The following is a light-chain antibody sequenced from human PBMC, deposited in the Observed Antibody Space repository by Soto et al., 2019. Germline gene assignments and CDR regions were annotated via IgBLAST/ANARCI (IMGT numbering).Light chain of an antibody. V-gene: IGKV2-28*01. J-gene: IGKJ1*01. CDR1: QSLLHSNGYNY. CDR3: LRALQTPTWT. Sequence: DIVMTQSPLSLPVTPGEPASISCRSSQSLLHSNGYNYLDWYLQKPGQSPQLLIYLGSHRASGVPDRFSGSGSGTDFKLKISRVEAEDVGVYYCLRALQTPTWTFGQGTKVEIK. CDR2: LGS.